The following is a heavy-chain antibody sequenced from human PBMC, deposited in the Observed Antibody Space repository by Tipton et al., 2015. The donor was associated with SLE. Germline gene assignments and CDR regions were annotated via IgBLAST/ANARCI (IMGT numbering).Heavy chain of an antibody. D-gene: IGHD4-17*01. CDR3: AKDTGRGFFDL. J-gene: IGHJ2*01. CDR1: GFTISDNN. CDR2: LYRSGST. Sequence: SLRLSCAASGFTISDNNMNWIRQAPGKGLEWVSVLYRSGSTYYTDSVKGRFTISRDDSKNTLYLQMNSLSAEDTAIYYCAKDTGRGFFDLWGRGALVTVSS. V-gene: IGHV3-53*01.